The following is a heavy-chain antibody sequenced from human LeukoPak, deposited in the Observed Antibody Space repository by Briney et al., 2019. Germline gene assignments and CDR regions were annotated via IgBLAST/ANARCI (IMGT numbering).Heavy chain of an antibody. V-gene: IGHV3-21*01. J-gene: IGHJ3*02. D-gene: IGHD2-2*01. CDR3: ARDRYCSSTSCWTKAFDI. CDR2: ISSSSSYI. CDR1: GFTFSSYS. Sequence: GGSLRLSCAASGFTFSSYSMNWVRQAPGKGLEWVSSISSSSSYIYYTDSVKGRFTISRDNAKNSLYLQMNSLRAEDTAVYYCARDRYCSSTSCWTKAFDIWGQGTMVTVSS.